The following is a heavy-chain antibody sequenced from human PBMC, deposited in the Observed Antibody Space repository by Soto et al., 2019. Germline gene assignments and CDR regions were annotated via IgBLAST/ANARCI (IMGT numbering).Heavy chain of an antibody. V-gene: IGHV1-69*13. CDR3: AREWGRAGRQQLDLYYYYGMDV. CDR1: GGTFSSYA. Sequence: SVKVSCKASGGTFSSYAISWVRQAPGQGLEWMGGIIPIFGTANYAQKFQGRVTITADESTSTAYMELSSLRSEDTAVYYCAREWGRAGRQQLDLYYYYGMDVWGQGTTVTVSS. CDR2: IIPIFGTA. D-gene: IGHD6-13*01. J-gene: IGHJ6*02.